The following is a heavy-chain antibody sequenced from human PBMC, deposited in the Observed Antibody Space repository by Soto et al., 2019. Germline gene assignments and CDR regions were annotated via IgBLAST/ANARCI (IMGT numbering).Heavy chain of an antibody. CDR2: LSYDGNIE. D-gene: IGHD5-12*01. CDR1: GFSFSTYG. V-gene: IGHV3-30*18. Sequence: QVQLVESGGGVVQTGRSLRLSCAAAGFSFSTYGMHWVRQAPGKGLEWVASLSYDGNIEHYADSVKGRFAVSRDNSKTTLFLQMDSLRAEDTAVYYCAKETHRGYDLDYYYGVDVCGQGTTVTVSS. J-gene: IGHJ6*02. CDR3: AKETHRGYDLDYYYGVDV.